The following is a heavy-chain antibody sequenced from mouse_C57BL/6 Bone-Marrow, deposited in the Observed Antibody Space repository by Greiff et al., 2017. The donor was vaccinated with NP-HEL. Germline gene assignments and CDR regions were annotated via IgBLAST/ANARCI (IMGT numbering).Heavy chain of an antibody. CDR2: IYPGGGYT. Sequence: VQLVESGAELVRPGTSVKMSCKASGYTFTNYWIGWAKQRPGHGLEWIGDIYPGGGYTNYNEKFKGKATLTADKSSSTAYMQFSSLTSEDSAIYYCARLSYDYDGYWYFDVWGTGTTVTVSS. V-gene: IGHV1-63*01. D-gene: IGHD2-4*01. CDR1: GYTFTNYW. J-gene: IGHJ1*03. CDR3: ARLSYDYDGYWYFDV.